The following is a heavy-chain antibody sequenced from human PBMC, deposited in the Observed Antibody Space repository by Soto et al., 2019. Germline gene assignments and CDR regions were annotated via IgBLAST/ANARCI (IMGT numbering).Heavy chain of an antibody. CDR3: VRESPVANYYDSSGYLDAFDI. Sequence: SETLSLTCTVSGGSISSGSYYWGWIRQPPGKGLEWIGSIYYSGSTYYNPSLKSRVTISVDTSKNQFSLKLSSVIAADTAVYYCVRESPVANYYDSSGYLDAFDIWGQGTMVTVSS. CDR2: IYYSGST. D-gene: IGHD3-22*01. CDR1: GGSISSGSYY. J-gene: IGHJ3*02. V-gene: IGHV4-39*07.